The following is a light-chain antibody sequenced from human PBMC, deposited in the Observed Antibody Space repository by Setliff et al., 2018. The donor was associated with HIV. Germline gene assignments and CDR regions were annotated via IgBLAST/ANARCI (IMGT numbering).Light chain of an antibody. J-gene: IGLJ1*01. CDR1: SSNIGADYD. CDR3: QSFDNSLDGYV. CDR2: GNT. Sequence: QSALTQPPSVSGAPGQRVTISCTGGSSNIGADYDVHWYQQLPGTAPKLLIYGNTNRPSGVPDRFSASKSGTSASLAISGLQAEDEADYYCQSFDNSLDGYVFGAGTKVTV. V-gene: IGLV1-40*01.